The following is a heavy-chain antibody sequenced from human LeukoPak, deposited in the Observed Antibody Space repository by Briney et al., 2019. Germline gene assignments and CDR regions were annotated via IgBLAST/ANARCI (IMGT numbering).Heavy chain of an antibody. V-gene: IGHV5-51*02. J-gene: IGHJ4*02. CDR2: IYPGDSDT. D-gene: IGHD5-24*01. Sequence: GGPLQISCKGSEYSFISNWTGSMRQMPGKGLEWMRTIYPGDSDTRYSPSFQGQVTISADKSISTAYLQWSSLKASDTAMYYCARHWDGYNERGFDYWGQGTLVTVSS. CDR1: EYSFISNW. CDR3: ARHWDGYNERGFDY.